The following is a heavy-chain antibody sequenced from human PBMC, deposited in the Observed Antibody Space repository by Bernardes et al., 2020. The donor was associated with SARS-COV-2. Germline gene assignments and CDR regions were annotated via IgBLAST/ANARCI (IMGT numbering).Heavy chain of an antibody. J-gene: IGHJ5*02. CDR3: ATVVGYTYGGGWFDP. Sequence: VKVSCKASGYTFTSYGISWVRQAPGQGLEWMGWISADSVNTDYAEKFQGRVTMTTDTSTSTAYMELRRLRSDDTAVYYCATVVGYTYGGGWFDPWGQGTLIIVSS. V-gene: IGHV1-18*01. CDR2: ISADSVNT. D-gene: IGHD5-18*01. CDR1: GYTFTSYG.